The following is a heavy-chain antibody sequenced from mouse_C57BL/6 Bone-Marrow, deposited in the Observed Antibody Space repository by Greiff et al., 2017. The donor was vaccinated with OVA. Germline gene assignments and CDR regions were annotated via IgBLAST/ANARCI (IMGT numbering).Heavy chain of an antibody. CDR2: IYPGNSDT. D-gene: IGHD1-2*01. CDR1: GYTFTSYW. J-gene: IGHJ4*01. Sequence: VQLQQSGTVLARPGASVKMSCTTSGYTFTSYWMHWVKQRPGQGLEWIGSIYPGNSDTSSNQRFTGKAKLTAVTSASTAYMELSSLTNEDSAVDNGTHYRCDPYYDMDYWGQGTSVTVSS. CDR3: THYRCDPYYDMDY. V-gene: IGHV1-5*01.